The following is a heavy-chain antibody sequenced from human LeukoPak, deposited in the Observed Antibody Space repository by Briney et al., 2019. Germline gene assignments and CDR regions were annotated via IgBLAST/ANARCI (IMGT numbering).Heavy chain of an antibody. J-gene: IGHJ4*02. CDR3: ASSNDYGDYVPDY. D-gene: IGHD4-17*01. CDR1: GYSFTSYW. Sequence: GESLKISCKGSGYSFTSYWIGWVRQMPGKGLEWMGIVYPGDSDTRYSPSFQGQVTISADKSISTAYLQWSSLKASDTAMYYCASSNDYGDYVPDYWGQGTLVTVSS. V-gene: IGHV5-51*01. CDR2: VYPGDSDT.